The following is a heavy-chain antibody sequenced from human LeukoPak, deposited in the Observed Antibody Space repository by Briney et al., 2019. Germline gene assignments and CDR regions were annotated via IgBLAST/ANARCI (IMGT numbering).Heavy chain of an antibody. CDR1: GFTFSSYA. D-gene: IGHD5-12*01. CDR2: ISGSGGST. CDR3: AKTPTRESSPFDY. Sequence: PGGSLRLSCAASGFTFSSYAMSWVRQAPGKGLEWASAISGSGGSTYYADSVKGRFTISRDNSKNTLYLQMNSLRAEDTAVYYCAKTPTRESSPFDYWGQGTLVTVSS. J-gene: IGHJ4*02. V-gene: IGHV3-23*01.